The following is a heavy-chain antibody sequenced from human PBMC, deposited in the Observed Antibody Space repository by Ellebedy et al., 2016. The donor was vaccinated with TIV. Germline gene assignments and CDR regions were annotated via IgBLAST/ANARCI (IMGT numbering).Heavy chain of an antibody. J-gene: IGHJ5*02. V-gene: IGHV4-59*01. CDR1: GVSIYGYY. Sequence: SETLSLTXTVSGVSIYGYYLTWIRQPPGKGLEWIGYIYYSGSANYSPSLKSRVTMSVDTSKNQFSLNLRSVTAADTAVYYCATDSSGWDGWFDPWGQGTLVTVTS. CDR2: IYYSGSA. CDR3: ATDSSGWDGWFDP. D-gene: IGHD6-19*01.